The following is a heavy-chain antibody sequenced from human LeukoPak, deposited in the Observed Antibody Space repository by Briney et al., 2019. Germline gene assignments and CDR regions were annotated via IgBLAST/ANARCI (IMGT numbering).Heavy chain of an antibody. CDR2: IIPILGIA. V-gene: IGHV1-69*04. CDR1: GGTFSSYA. CDR3: ARDFTIVVVVAATKNAFDI. D-gene: IGHD2-15*01. J-gene: IGHJ3*02. Sequence: ASVKVSCKASGGTFSSYAISWVRQAPGQGLEWMGRIIPILGIANYAQKFQGRVTITADKSTSTAYMELSSLRSEDTAVYYCARDFTIVVVVAATKNAFDIWGQGTMVTVSS.